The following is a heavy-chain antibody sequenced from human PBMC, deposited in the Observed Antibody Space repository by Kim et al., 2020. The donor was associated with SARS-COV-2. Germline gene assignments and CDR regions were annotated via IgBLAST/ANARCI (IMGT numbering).Heavy chain of an antibody. D-gene: IGHD2-15*01. Sequence: ASVKVSCKASGYTFTGYYMHWVRQAPGQGLEWMGRIDPNSGGTKYAQKFQGRVTMTRDTSISTAYMELTSLRSDDTAVYYCARRSCSGDSCSTQFDYWGQGTLVNVSP. CDR3: ARRSCSGDSCSTQFDY. CDR1: GYTFTGYY. V-gene: IGHV1-2*06. CDR2: IDPNSGGT. J-gene: IGHJ4*02.